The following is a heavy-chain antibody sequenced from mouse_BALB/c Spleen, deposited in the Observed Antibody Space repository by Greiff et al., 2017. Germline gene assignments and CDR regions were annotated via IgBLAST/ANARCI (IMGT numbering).Heavy chain of an antibody. CDR2: ISSGGSYT. Sequence: EVNVVESGGDLVKPGGSLTLSCAASGFTFSSYGMSWVRQTPDKRLEWVATISSGGSYTYYPDSVKGRFTISRDNAKNTLYLQMSSLKSEDTAMYYCARRWDDAMDYWGQGTSVTVSS. V-gene: IGHV5-6*02. J-gene: IGHJ4*01. CDR1: GFTFSSYG. D-gene: IGHD4-1*01. CDR3: ARRWDDAMDY.